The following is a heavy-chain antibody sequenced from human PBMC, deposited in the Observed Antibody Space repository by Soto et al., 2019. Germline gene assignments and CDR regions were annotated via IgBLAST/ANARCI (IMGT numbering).Heavy chain of an antibody. CDR3: ARRASR. J-gene: IGHJ3*01. V-gene: IGHV3-48*03. CDR1: GFTFSSSE. D-gene: IGHD1-26*01. CDR2: IHPSGQPI. Sequence: EVQLVESGGGLVQPGGSLRLSCAVSGFTFSSSEMYWVRQAPGKGLEWISYIHPSGQPIFYADSVKGRFTISRDNANNSLLQQMNSLRAEDTAVYYCARRASRWGQGTMVTVSS.